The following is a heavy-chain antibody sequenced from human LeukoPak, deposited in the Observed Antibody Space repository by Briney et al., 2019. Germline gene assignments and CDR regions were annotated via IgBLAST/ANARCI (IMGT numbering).Heavy chain of an antibody. D-gene: IGHD2-15*01. CDR3: AANPGDYYYYMDV. CDR2: INHSGST. J-gene: IGHJ6*03. CDR1: GGSFSGYY. Sequence: SETLSLTCAVYGGSFSGYYWSWIRQPPGKGLEWIGEINHSGSTNYNPSLKSRVTISVDTSKNQFSLKLSSVTAADTAVYYCAANPGDYYYYMDVWGKGTTVTVSS. V-gene: IGHV4-34*01.